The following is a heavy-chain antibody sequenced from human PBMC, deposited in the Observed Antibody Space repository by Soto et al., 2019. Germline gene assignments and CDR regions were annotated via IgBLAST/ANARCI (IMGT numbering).Heavy chain of an antibody. CDR1: GDSISSYY. CDR2: ISYSGST. J-gene: IGHJ4*02. CDR3: ARGGVVKLDD. D-gene: IGHD2-21*01. Sequence: QVQLQESGPGLVKPSETLSLTCTVSGDSISSYYWSWIRQPPGKGLEYIGYISYSGSTNYNPSLKSRVTMSLDTSKNQFSLKLTSVTAADTALYYCARGGVVKLDDWGQGTLVTVSS. V-gene: IGHV4-59*01.